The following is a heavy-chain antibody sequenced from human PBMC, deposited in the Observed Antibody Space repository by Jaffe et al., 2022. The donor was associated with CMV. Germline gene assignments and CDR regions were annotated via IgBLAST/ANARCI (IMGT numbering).Heavy chain of an antibody. CDR2: IWYDGSNK. CDR1: GFTFSSYG. Sequence: QVQLVESGGGVVQPGRSLRLSCAASGFTFSSYGMHWVRQAPGKGLEWVAVIWYDGSNKYYADSVKGRFTISRDNSKNTLYLQMNSLRAEDTAVYYCARDGKDSVSNSYDFWSGYFNWFDPWGQGTLVTVSS. J-gene: IGHJ5*02. V-gene: IGHV3-33*01. D-gene: IGHD3-3*01. CDR3: ARDGKDSVSNSYDFWSGYFNWFDP.